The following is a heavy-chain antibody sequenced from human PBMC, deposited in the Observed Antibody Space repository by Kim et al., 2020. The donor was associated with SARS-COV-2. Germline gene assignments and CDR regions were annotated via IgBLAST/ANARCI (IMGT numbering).Heavy chain of an antibody. V-gene: IGHV4-59*01. CDR3: ARSSSWYVYGYYYYYMDV. Sequence: SETLSLTCTVSGGSISSYYWSWIRQPPGKGLEWIGYIYYSGSTNYNPSLKSRVTISVDTSKNQFSLKLSSVTAADTAVYYCARSSSWYVYGYYYYYMDVWGKGTTVTVSS. J-gene: IGHJ6*03. CDR1: GGSISSYY. D-gene: IGHD6-13*01. CDR2: IYYSGST.